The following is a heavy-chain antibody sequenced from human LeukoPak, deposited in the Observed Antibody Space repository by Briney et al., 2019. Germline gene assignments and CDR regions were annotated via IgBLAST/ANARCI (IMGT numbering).Heavy chain of an antibody. CDR2: ISSSSSYI. J-gene: IGHJ1*01. CDR3: AKFRASWYYRYFQH. Sequence: GGSLRLSCAASGFTFSSYSMNWVRQAPGKGLEWVSSISSSSSYIYYADSVKGRFTISRDNAKNSLYLQMNSLRAEDTAVYYCAKFRASWYYRYFQHWGQGTLVTVSS. V-gene: IGHV3-21*04. D-gene: IGHD6-13*01. CDR1: GFTFSSYS.